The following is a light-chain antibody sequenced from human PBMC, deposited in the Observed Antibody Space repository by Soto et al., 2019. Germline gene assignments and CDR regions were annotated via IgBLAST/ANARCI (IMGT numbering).Light chain of an antibody. J-gene: IGKJ1*01. V-gene: IGKV3-20*01. CDR1: QSVSSSF. Sequence: EIVLTQSPGSLSLSPGERDTLCCRASQSVSSSFFAWYQQRPGQAPRLLIYGRSSRATGIPDSFSGSGSGTDFTLTISRLEPEGFAVHYCQQYASSVTFGQGTKVEIK. CDR2: GRS. CDR3: QQYASSVT.